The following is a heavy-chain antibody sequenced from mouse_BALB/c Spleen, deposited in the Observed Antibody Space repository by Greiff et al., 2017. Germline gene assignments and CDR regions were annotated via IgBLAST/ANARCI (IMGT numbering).Heavy chain of an antibody. V-gene: IGHV5-17*02. CDR1: GFTFSSFG. CDR3: ARYGTDY. CDR2: ISSGSSTI. J-gene: IGHJ2*01. D-gene: IGHD4-1*01. Sequence: EVKVVESGGGLVQPGGSRKLSCAASGFTFSSFGMHWVRQAPEKGLEWVAYISSGSSTIYYADTVKGRFTISRDNPKNTLFLQMTSLRSEDTAMYYCARYGTDYWGQGTTLTVSS.